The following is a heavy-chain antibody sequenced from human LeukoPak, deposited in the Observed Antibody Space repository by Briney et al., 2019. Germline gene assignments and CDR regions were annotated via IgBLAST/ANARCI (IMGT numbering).Heavy chain of an antibody. CDR3: ERERGVEMAPFDY. Sequence: SETLSLTCAVYGGSFSGYYWSWIRQPPGKGLEWIGEINHSGSTNYNPSLKSRVTISVDTSKNQFSLKLSSVTAADTAVYYCERERGVEMAPFDYWGQGTLVTVSS. J-gene: IGHJ4*02. V-gene: IGHV4-34*01. D-gene: IGHD5-24*01. CDR2: INHSGST. CDR1: GGSFSGYY.